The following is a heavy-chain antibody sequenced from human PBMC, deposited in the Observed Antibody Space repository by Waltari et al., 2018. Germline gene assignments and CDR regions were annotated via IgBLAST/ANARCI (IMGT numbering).Heavy chain of an antibody. CDR1: LPLRTVA. Sequence: EGKLLVSEGGGVLTGGPLRILVCALGLPLRTVASIAMQQAPGKGLEWVSTISGSGGTTYYADSVKGRLTISRDNSKNTFYLQMNSLRADDTAVYYCAKDLTVTTFGGAPSSAFDIWGQGTMVTVSS. CDR2: ISGSGGTT. J-gene: IGHJ3*02. V-gene: IGHV3-23*01. D-gene: IGHD4-17*01. CDR3: AKDLTVTTFGGAPSSAFDI.